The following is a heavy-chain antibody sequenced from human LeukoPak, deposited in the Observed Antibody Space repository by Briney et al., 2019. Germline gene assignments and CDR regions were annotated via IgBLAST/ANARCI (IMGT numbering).Heavy chain of an antibody. J-gene: IGHJ4*02. CDR1: GGSFSGYY. Sequence: PSETLSLTCAVYGGSFSGYYWSWIRQPPGKGLEWIGEIHHSVGTNYNPSLKSRVTISIDTSKNQFSLKLSSVTAADTAVYYCARGRGSGNFLVSSFDFWGQGTLVTVSS. CDR3: ARGRGSGNFLVSSFDF. CDR2: IHHSVGT. V-gene: IGHV4-34*01. D-gene: IGHD3-10*01.